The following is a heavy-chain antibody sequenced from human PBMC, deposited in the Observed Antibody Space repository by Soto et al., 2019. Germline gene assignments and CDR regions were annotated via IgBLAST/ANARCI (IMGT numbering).Heavy chain of an antibody. J-gene: IGHJ4*02. CDR3: AKGSEFSNSYTLDFDF. V-gene: IGHV3-23*01. Sequence: GALRLSCAASGFTFSSYAMSWVRQAPGRGLEWVSIISGNGGSTYYAASVKGRFTISRDNTKNTLYLQMDSLTAEDTAVYYCAKGSEFSNSYTLDFDFWGQGALVTVSS. D-gene: IGHD6-6*01. CDR1: GFTFSSYA. CDR2: ISGNGGST.